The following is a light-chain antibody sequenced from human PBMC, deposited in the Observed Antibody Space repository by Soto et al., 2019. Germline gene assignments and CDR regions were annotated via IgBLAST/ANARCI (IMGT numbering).Light chain of an antibody. V-gene: IGLV2-14*03. CDR3: SSYRSITTSYV. CDR1: SNDIGGYNF. J-gene: IGLJ1*01. CDR2: DVS. Sequence: QSALTQPASVSGSPGQSITISCTGTSNDIGGYNFVSWYQQHPGKAPKLMIYDVSDRPSGVSNRFSGSKSGNTASLTISGLQPEDEADYYYSSYRSITTSYVFGTGTKLTVL.